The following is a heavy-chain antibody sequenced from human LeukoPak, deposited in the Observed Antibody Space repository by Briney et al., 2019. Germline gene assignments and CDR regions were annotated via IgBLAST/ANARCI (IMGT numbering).Heavy chain of an antibody. CDR3: ARGFVEWFGELYGAFDI. Sequence: ASVKVSCKASGYTFTSYAMNWVRQAPGQGLEWMGWMNPNSGNTGYAQKFQGRVTITRNTSISTAYMELSSLRSEDTAVYYCARGFVEWFGELYGAFDIWGQGTMVTVSS. V-gene: IGHV1-8*03. D-gene: IGHD3-10*01. CDR1: GYTFTSYA. J-gene: IGHJ3*02. CDR2: MNPNSGNT.